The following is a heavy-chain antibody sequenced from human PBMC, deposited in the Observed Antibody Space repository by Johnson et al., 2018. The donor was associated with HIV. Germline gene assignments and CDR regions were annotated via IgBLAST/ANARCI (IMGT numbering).Heavy chain of an antibody. D-gene: IGHD3-16*01. CDR2: ISYDGSNK. V-gene: IGHV3-30*04. J-gene: IGHJ3*02. Sequence: QVQLVESGGGVVQPGRSLILSCAASGFTFSSYAMHWVRQAPGKGLEWVAVISYDGSNKYYADSVKGRFTISRDNSKNTLYLQMNSLRAEDTAVYYCAREDPPGLLRRSGAFDIWGQGTMVTVSS. CDR3: AREDPPGLLRRSGAFDI. CDR1: GFTFSSYA.